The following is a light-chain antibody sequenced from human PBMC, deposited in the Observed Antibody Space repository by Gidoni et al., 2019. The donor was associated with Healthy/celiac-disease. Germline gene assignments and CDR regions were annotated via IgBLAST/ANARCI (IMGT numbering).Light chain of an antibody. Sequence: EIVMTQSTATLSVSPGERATLSCRASQSVSSNFAWYQQKTGQAPSLLLYGASTRATGIPATFSGSGSATEFTLTISSLQSEDFAVYYCQQYNNWPPYTFGQGTKLEIK. CDR3: QQYNNWPPYT. J-gene: IGKJ2*01. CDR2: GAS. CDR1: QSVSSN. V-gene: IGKV3-15*01.